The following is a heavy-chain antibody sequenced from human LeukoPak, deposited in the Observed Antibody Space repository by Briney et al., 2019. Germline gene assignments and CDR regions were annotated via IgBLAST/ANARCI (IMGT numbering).Heavy chain of an antibody. CDR3: ARRPSTYYYDSSGPFGWFDP. D-gene: IGHD3-22*01. CDR1: GGSFSGYY. CDR2: INHSGST. Sequence: SETLSLTCAVYGGSFSGYYWSWLRQPPGKGLEWIGEINHSGSTNYNPSLKSRVTISVDTSKNQFSLKLSSVTAADTAVYYCARRPSTYYYDSSGPFGWFDPWGQGTLVTVSS. V-gene: IGHV4-34*01. J-gene: IGHJ5*02.